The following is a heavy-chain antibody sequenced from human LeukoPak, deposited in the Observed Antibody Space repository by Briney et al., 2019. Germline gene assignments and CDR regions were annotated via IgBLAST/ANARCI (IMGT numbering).Heavy chain of an antibody. CDR2: IYHSGST. Sequence: PSETLSLTCTVSGGSISSGGYYWSWIRQPPGKGLEWIGYIYHSGSTYYNPSLKSRVTISVDRSKNQFSLKLSSVTAVDTAVYYCARVGGSGENYWGQGTLVTVSS. V-gene: IGHV4-30-2*01. D-gene: IGHD3-10*01. CDR3: ARVGGSGENY. J-gene: IGHJ4*02. CDR1: GGSISSGGYY.